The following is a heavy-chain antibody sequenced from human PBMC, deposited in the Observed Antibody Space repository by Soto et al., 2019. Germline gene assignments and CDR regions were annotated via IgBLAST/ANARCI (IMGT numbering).Heavy chain of an antibody. D-gene: IGHD4-17*01. J-gene: IGHJ3*02. CDR3: ARDWGYGGNSGAFDI. Sequence: GASVKVSCKASGYTFTTYYMHWIRQAPGQGLEWMGWINPKSGGTKFAQKFQGRVSMTRDTSITIVYMELGRLRSDDTAVYYCARDWGYGGNSGAFDIWGQGTLVTVSS. V-gene: IGHV1-2*02. CDR1: GYTFTTYY. CDR2: INPKSGGT.